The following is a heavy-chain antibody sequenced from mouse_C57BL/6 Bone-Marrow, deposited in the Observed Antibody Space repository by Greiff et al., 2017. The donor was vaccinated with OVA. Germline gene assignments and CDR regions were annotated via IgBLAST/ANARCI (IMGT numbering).Heavy chain of an antibody. Sequence: EVQLVESGPGLAKPSQTLSLTCSVTGYSLTSDSWNWIRKFPGNKLEYMGYISYSGSTYYTPSLKSRISITRDTSTTQYYLQLNSVTTEDTATYDCARYPGVTREGAAPEGYYFDYWGQGTTLTVSS. V-gene: IGHV3-8*01. CDR2: ISYSGST. D-gene: IGHD2-1*01. J-gene: IGHJ2*01. CDR3: ARYPGVTREGAAPEGYYFDY. CDR1: GYSLTSDS.